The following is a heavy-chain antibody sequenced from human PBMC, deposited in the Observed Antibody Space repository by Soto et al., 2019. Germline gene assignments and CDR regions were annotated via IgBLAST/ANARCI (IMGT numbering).Heavy chain of an antibody. CDR3: AKDGERYCGGDCYLNYFDY. D-gene: IGHD2-21*02. V-gene: IGHV3-30*18. Sequence: VQLVESGGGLVKPGRSLRLSCAASGFTFSSYGMHWVRQAPGKGLEWVAVISYDGSNKYYADSVKGRFTISRDNSKNTLYLQMNSLRAEDTAVYYCAKDGERYCGGDCYLNYFDYWGQGTLVTVSS. J-gene: IGHJ4*02. CDR1: GFTFSSYG. CDR2: ISYDGSNK.